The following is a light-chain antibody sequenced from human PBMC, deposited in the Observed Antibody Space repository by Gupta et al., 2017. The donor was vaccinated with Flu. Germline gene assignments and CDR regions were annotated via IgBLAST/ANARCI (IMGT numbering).Light chain of an antibody. CDR3: LLYFRGGRGV. V-gene: IGLV7-43*01. CDR2: GAS. Sequence: QTVVTQEPLVTVSPGGTVTLTCASSTGAVTSDYSPNWFQQRPGQAPRALIYGASYRHSRAPARFSGSLLGGKAALTLAGVQPEDEAAYYCLLYFRGGRGVFGGGTNLTVL. CDR1: TGAVTSDYS. J-gene: IGLJ3*02.